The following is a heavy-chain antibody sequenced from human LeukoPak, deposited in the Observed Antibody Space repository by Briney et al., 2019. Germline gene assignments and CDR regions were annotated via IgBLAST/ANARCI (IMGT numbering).Heavy chain of an antibody. Sequence: GGSLRLSCAASGFTFSSYAMSWVRQAPGKGLEWVSAISGSGGSTYYADSVKGRFTISRDNSKNTLYLQMNSLRAEDTAVYYCARDGAQHVAWLRLGADYWGQGTLVTVSS. CDR1: GFTFSSYA. CDR3: ARDGAQHVAWLRLGADY. J-gene: IGHJ4*02. V-gene: IGHV3-23*01. D-gene: IGHD5-12*01. CDR2: ISGSGGST.